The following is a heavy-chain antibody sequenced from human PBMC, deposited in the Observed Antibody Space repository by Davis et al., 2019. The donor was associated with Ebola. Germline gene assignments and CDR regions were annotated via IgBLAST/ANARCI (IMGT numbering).Heavy chain of an antibody. J-gene: IGHJ5*02. CDR1: GGSFSGYY. CDR2: INHSGST. V-gene: IGHV4-34*01. D-gene: IGHD6-19*01. Sequence: MPSETLSLTCAVYGGSFSGYYWSWIRQPPGKGLEWIGEINHSGSTNYNPSLKSRVTISVDTSKNQFSLKLSSVTAADTAVYYCARSYSNGWYWFDPWGQGTLVTVSS. CDR3: ARSYSNGWYWFDP.